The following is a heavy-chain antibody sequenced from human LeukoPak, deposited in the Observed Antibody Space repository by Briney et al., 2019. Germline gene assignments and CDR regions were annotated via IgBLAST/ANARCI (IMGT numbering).Heavy chain of an antibody. V-gene: IGHV1-2*02. J-gene: IGHJ4*02. D-gene: IGHD1-26*01. CDR3: ARDAWLVGATNLYYFDH. Sequence: ASVKVSCKASEYTFTDYYMHWVRQAPGQGLEWLGWINPKSGVTNYAQKFQGRVTMTRDPSIGSAYMELNSLRSDDTAVYYCARDAWLVGATNLYYFDHWGQGTLVTVSS. CDR1: EYTFTDYY. CDR2: INPKSGVT.